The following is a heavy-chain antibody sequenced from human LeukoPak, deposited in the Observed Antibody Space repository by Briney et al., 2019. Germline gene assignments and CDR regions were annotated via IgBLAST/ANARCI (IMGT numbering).Heavy chain of an antibody. D-gene: IGHD3-22*01. J-gene: IGHJ4*02. CDR3: AKDRTPYYYDSSGFDY. CDR1: GFILSDYG. CDR2: ISYDGSNK. V-gene: IGHV3-30*18. Sequence: GGSLRLSCAASGFILSDYGMHWVRQAPGKGLEWVAVISYDGSNKYYADSVKGRFTISRDNSKNTLYLQMNSLRAEDTAVYFCAKDRTPYYYDSSGFDYWGQGTLVTVSS.